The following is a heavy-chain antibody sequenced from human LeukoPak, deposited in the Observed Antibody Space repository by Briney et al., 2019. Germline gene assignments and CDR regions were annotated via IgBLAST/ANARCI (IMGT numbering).Heavy chain of an antibody. D-gene: IGHD2-2*01. CDR3: ARWGDYQGYFDY. CDR1: GGSFSGYY. CDR2: INHSGST. V-gene: IGHV4-34*01. J-gene: IGHJ4*02. Sequence: SETLSLTCAVYGGSFSGYYWSWIRQPPGKGLEWIGEINHSGSTNYNPSLKSRVTISVDTSKNQISLKLSSVTAADTAVYYCARWGDYQGYFDYWGQGTLVTVSS.